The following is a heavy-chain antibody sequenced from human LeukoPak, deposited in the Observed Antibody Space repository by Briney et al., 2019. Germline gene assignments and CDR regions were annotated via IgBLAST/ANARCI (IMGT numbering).Heavy chain of an antibody. V-gene: IGHV4-4*07. CDR3: ARENSGSYREFDY. CDR1: GGSISSYY. J-gene: IGHJ4*02. Sequence: SETLSLTCTVSGGSISSYYWSWIRQPAGKGLEWIGRIYTSGSTNYNATLKSRVSMSVDTSKNQFSLKLSSVTAADTAVFYCARENSGSYREFDYWGQGTLVTVSS. D-gene: IGHD1-26*01. CDR2: IYTSGST.